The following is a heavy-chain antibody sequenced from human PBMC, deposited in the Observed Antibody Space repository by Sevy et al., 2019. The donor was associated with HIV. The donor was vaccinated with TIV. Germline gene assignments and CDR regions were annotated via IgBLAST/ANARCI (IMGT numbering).Heavy chain of an antibody. J-gene: IGHJ6*02. D-gene: IGHD2-15*01. CDR1: GGSISSSSYY. CDR2: IYYSGST. Sequence: SETLSLTCTVSGGSISSSSYYWAWIRQPPGKGLEWIGSIYYSGSTYYNPSLKSRATISVDTSKNQFSLKVTSVTAADTAVYYCARQGWSVVVVAASGNGLDVWGQGTTVTVSS. CDR3: ARQGWSVVVVAASGNGLDV. V-gene: IGHV4-39*01.